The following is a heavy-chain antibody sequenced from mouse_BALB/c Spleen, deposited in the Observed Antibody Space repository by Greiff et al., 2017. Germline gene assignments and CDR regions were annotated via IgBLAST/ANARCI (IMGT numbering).Heavy chain of an antibody. Sequence: EVQVVESGGGLVKPGGSLKLSCAASGFTFSSYTMSWVRQTPEKRLEWVATISSGGSYTYYPDSVKGRFTISRDNAKNTLYLQMSSLKSEDTAMYYCTREGMITFDYWGQGTTLTVSS. J-gene: IGHJ2*01. D-gene: IGHD2-4*01. CDR3: TREGMITFDY. V-gene: IGHV5-6-4*01. CDR2: ISSGGSYT. CDR1: GFTFSSYT.